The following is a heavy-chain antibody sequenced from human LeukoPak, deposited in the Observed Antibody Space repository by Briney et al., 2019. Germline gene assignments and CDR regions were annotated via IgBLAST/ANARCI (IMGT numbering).Heavy chain of an antibody. Sequence: SETLSLTCAVYGGSFSGYYWSWIRQPPGKGLEWIGEINHSGSTNYDPSLKSRVTISVDTSKNQFSLKLSSVTAADTAVYYCARGNGYSYGLNFDYWGQGTLVTVSS. CDR3: ARGNGYSYGLNFDY. CDR2: INHSGST. CDR1: GGSFSGYY. D-gene: IGHD5-18*01. V-gene: IGHV4-34*01. J-gene: IGHJ4*02.